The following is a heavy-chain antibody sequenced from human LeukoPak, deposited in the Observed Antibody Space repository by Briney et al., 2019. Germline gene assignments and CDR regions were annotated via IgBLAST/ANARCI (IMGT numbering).Heavy chain of an antibody. V-gene: IGHV3-21*01. J-gene: IGHJ6*03. CDR3: ARDEVDIVVVPAAIKYYYYMDV. D-gene: IGHD2-2*02. Sequence: GGSLRLSCAASGFTFSSYSMNWVRQAPGKGLEWVSSISSSSSYIYYADSVKGRFTISRDNAKNSLYLQMNSLRAEDTAVYYCARDEVDIVVVPAAIKYYYYMDVWGKGTTVTVSS. CDR2: ISSSSSYI. CDR1: GFTFSSYS.